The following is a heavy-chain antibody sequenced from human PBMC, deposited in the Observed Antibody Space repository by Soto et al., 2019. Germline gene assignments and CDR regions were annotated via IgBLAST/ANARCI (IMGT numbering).Heavy chain of an antibody. V-gene: IGHV3-23*01. Sequence: PGGSLRLSCVASGFPFSNYAMTWVRQAPGKGLEWVSALSGSGVSTYYADSVMGRFTVSRDNSKNTVYLQMNSLRAEDTAVYYCAKIESRFFYDSTGYYPFDYWGQGTLVTVSS. CDR2: LSGSGVST. CDR3: AKIESRFFYDSTGYYPFDY. D-gene: IGHD3-22*01. J-gene: IGHJ4*02. CDR1: GFPFSNYA.